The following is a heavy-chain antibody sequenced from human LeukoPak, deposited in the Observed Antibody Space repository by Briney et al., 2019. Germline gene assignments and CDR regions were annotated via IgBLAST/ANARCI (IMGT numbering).Heavy chain of an antibody. D-gene: IGHD4-17*01. CDR1: GFTFSSYA. Sequence: GGSLRLSCAASGFTFSSYAMSWVRQAPGKGLEWVSAISGSGGSTYYADSVKGRFTISRDNSKNTLYLQMSNLRAEDTSIYHCARGLRWFDSWGQGTQVTVSS. J-gene: IGHJ5*01. CDR2: ISGSGGST. CDR3: ARGLRWFDS. V-gene: IGHV3-23*01.